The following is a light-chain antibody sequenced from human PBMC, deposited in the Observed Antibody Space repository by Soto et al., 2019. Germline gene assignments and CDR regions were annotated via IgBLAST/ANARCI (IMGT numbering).Light chain of an antibody. Sequence: QSVLTQPPSASGTPGQSVSISCSGSRSNIGTNPVNWYQQLPGTAPKPLFYTNTQPPSGVPDRFSASKSCTSASLAISGLQSEDEADYYCAAWDDSLNSVIFGGGTKVTVL. CDR3: AAWDDSLNSVI. J-gene: IGLJ2*01. CDR2: TNT. V-gene: IGLV1-44*01. CDR1: RSNIGTNP.